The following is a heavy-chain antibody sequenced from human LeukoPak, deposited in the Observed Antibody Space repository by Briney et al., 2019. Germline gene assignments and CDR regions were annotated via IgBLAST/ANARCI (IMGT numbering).Heavy chain of an antibody. CDR2: IYYGGRS. V-gene: IGHV4-59*12. Sequence: SETLSLTCTVSGGSISSYYWSWIRQSPGKGLEWIGYIYYGGRSSYNPSLKSRVTISVDTSKNQFSLRLSSVTAADTAVYYCARGSSGNSFPFDYWGQGTLVTVSS. CDR1: GGSISSYY. D-gene: IGHD3-22*01. CDR3: ARGSSGNSFPFDY. J-gene: IGHJ4*02.